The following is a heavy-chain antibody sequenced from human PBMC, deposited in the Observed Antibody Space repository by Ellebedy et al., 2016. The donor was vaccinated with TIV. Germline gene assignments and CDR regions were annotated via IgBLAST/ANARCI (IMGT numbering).Heavy chain of an antibody. CDR3: ATDGSYGDYRSPTHAFEM. Sequence: GGSLRLSCAASRFSFSSYWMSWVRQSPGKGLEWVANVNQDGSEKYYVDSVKGRFTISRDNAKDSLYLLMNSLSAEDTGVYYCATDGSYGDYRSPTHAFEMWGQGTMVTVSS. J-gene: IGHJ3*02. D-gene: IGHD4-17*01. V-gene: IGHV3-7*01. CDR1: RFSFSSYW. CDR2: VNQDGSEK.